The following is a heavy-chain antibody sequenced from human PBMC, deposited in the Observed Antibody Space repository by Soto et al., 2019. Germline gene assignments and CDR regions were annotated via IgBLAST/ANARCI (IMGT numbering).Heavy chain of an antibody. CDR3: ARGGKYCINGVCSFYGMDV. CDR2: ISAYNGNT. J-gene: IGHJ6*01. Sequence: QVQLVQSGAEVKKPGASVKVSCKASGYTFTSYGISWVRQAPGQGLEWMGWISAYNGNTNYAQKFQGRVTMTTATSARAGYMELRSLRSDDTAVYYCARGGKYCINGVCSFYGMDVRGQGTTVTVSS. V-gene: IGHV1-18*01. CDR1: GYTFTSYG. D-gene: IGHD2-8*01.